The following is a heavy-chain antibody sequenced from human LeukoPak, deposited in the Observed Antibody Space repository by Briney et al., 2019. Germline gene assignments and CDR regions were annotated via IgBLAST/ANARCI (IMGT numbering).Heavy chain of an antibody. V-gene: IGHV3-21*01. D-gene: IGHD2-2*01. CDR3: ARDLKTAMDYFDY. CDR1: GFTFNSYS. Sequence: GGSLRLSCAASGFTFNSYSMNWVRQAPGKGLEWVSSISGSNSYIYYADSMKGRFTISRDNAKNSLYLQMNSLRAEDTAVYYCARDLKTAMDYFDYWGQGALVTVSS. J-gene: IGHJ4*02. CDR2: ISGSNSYI.